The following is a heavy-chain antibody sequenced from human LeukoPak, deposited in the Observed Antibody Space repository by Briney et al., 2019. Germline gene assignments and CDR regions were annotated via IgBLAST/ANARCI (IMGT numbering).Heavy chain of an antibody. J-gene: IGHJ4*01. D-gene: IGHD6-6*01. Sequence: GGSLRLSCAASGFTFTNYWMHWVRQAPGMGLVWVSRLPPDELDIIYADSVKGRFTVSRDNAKNTVYLQMNNLRAEDTAVYYCVRDIRARYLDYWGQGTLVTVSS. CDR3: VRDIRARYLDY. CDR1: GFTFTNYW. CDR2: LPPDELDI. V-gene: IGHV3-74*01.